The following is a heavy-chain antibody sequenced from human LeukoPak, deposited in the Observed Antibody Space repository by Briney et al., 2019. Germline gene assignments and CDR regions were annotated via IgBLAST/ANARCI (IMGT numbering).Heavy chain of an antibody. CDR3: ARDHSYYFGSQTSTLDV. Sequence: SETLSLTCAVYGGSFSGYYWTWIRQPPGEGLEWIGYIYYTGSVDYNASLKSRLTISLDTSKNRFSLKLNSVTAADTAVYYCARDHSYYFGSQTSTLDVWGQGTAVTVSS. CDR1: GGSFSGYY. D-gene: IGHD3-10*01. V-gene: IGHV4-34*09. CDR2: IYYTGSV. J-gene: IGHJ6*02.